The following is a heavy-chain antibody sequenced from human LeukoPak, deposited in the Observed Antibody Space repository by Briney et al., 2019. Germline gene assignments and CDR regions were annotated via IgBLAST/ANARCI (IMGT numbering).Heavy chain of an antibody. Sequence: GGSLRLSCAASGFIFSTYSMNWVRQAPGKGLEWVSYISSGSNTIHYADSVKGRFTISRDNAENTLYLQMNSLGAEDTAVYYCARDDHYNYYYMDVWGKGTTVTVSS. CDR1: GFIFSTYS. CDR2: ISSGSNTI. V-gene: IGHV3-48*01. CDR3: ARDDHYNYYYMDV. J-gene: IGHJ6*03.